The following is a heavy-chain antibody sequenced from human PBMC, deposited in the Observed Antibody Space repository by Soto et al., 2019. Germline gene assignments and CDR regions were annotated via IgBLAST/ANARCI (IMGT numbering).Heavy chain of an antibody. CDR3: ARRREVTPSLSYYMDV. CDR1: GGSISSSSYY. CDR2: IYYSGST. J-gene: IGHJ6*03. Sequence: SETLSLTCTVSGGSISSSSYYWGWILQPPGKGLEWIGSIYYSGSTYYNPSLKSRVTISVDTSKNQFSLKLSSVTAADTAVYYCARRREVTPSLSYYMDVWGKGTTVTVSS. V-gene: IGHV4-39*01. D-gene: IGHD1-26*01.